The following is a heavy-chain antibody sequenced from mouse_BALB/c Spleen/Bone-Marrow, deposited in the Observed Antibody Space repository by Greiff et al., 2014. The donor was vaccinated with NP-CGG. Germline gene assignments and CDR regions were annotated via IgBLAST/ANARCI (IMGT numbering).Heavy chain of an antibody. Sequence: EVQVVESGPELVKPGASVKMSCKASGYTFTDYYMDWVKQIHGESFEWIGRVNPYNGGTSYNQKFKGKATLTVDKSSTTAYMELNSLTSEDSAVYYCARGGYRDYWGQGTTLTVSS. V-gene: IGHV1-19*01. D-gene: IGHD2-2*01. CDR1: GYTFTDYY. CDR3: ARGGYRDY. CDR2: VNPYNGGT. J-gene: IGHJ2*01.